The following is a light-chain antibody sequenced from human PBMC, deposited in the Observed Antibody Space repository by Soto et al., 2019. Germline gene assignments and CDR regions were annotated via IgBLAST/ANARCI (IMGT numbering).Light chain of an antibody. V-gene: IGLV2-14*01. CDR1: NSDIGTYNY. CDR3: RSYSSTTTYIL. CDR2: EVT. J-gene: IGLJ2*01. Sequence: QSALTQPASVSGSPGQSITISCTGSNSDIGTYNYVSWYQQHPGKAPKLIIYEVTNRPSEVSDRFSSSKSGNTASLTISGLQSEDEAFYHCRSYSSTTTYILFGGGTQLTVL.